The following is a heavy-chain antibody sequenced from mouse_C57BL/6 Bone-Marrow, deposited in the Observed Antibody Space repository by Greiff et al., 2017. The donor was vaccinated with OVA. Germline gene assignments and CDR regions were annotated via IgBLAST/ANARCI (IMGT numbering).Heavy chain of an antibody. CDR2: SRNKANDYTT. J-gene: IGHJ1*03. V-gene: IGHV7-1*01. Sequence: EVNLVESGGGLVQSGRSLRLSCATSGFTFSDFYMEWVRQAPGKGLEWIAASRNKANDYTTEYSASVKGRFIVSRDTSQSILYLQMNALRAEDTAIYYCARDDYYWYFDVWGTGTTVTVSS. CDR1: GFTFSDFY. CDR3: ARDDYYWYFDV.